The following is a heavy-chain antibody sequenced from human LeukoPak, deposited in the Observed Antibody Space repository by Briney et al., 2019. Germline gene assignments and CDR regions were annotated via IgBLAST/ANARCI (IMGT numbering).Heavy chain of an antibody. CDR3: ARTQEAGYSSGRYDSYYYYYMDV. Sequence: SETLSLTCTVSGYSLSSGYYWGWIRQPPGKGLEWIGSVDHSGGTYYNPSLKSRVTISIDTSKNQFSLKLSSVTAADTAVYFCARTQEAGYSSGRYDSYYYYYMDVWGKGTTVTISS. CDR2: VDHSGGT. J-gene: IGHJ6*03. CDR1: GYSLSSGYY. D-gene: IGHD6-19*01. V-gene: IGHV4-38-2*02.